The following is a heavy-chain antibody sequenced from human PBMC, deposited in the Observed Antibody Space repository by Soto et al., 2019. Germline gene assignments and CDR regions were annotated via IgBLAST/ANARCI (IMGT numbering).Heavy chain of an antibody. CDR2: INAGNGNT. J-gene: IGHJ4*02. CDR3: ARGSRLYYYDSSGSTPNFDY. V-gene: IGHV1-3*01. D-gene: IGHD3-22*01. CDR1: GYTFTSYA. Sequence: ASVKVSCKASGYTFTSYAMHWVRQAPGQRLEWMGWINAGNGNTKYSQKFQGRVTITRDTSASTAYVELSSLRSEDTAVYYCARGSRLYYYDSSGSTPNFDYWVQGTLVTVSS.